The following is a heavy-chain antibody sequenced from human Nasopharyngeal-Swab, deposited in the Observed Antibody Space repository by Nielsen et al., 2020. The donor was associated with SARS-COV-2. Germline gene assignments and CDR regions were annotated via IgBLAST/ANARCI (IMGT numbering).Heavy chain of an antibody. CDR1: GGSISSSNW. J-gene: IGHJ5*02. V-gene: IGHV4-4*02. CDR3: ARGHVLRFLEWLGAAWFDP. CDR2: IYHSGST. Sequence: SETLSLTCTVSGGSISSSNWWSWVRQPPGKGLEWIGEIYHSGSTNYNPSLKSRVTISVDKSKNQFSLKLSSVTAADTAVYYCARGHVLRFLEWLGAAWFDPWGQGTLVTVSS. D-gene: IGHD3-3*01.